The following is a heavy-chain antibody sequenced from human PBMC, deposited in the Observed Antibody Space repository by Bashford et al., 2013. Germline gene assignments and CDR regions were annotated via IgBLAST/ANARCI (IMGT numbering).Heavy chain of an antibody. CDR3: ARHAPGTMYSY. Sequence: SETLSLTCTVSGASISSFYWSWIRQSPGKGLEWIGFIHNSGSTKYNPSLKSRVTISVDTSKNQVSLNLTSVTAADTAVYYCARHAPGTMYSYWGQGTLVTVSS. CDR2: IHNSGST. D-gene: IGHD1-1*01. V-gene: IGHV4-59*01. CDR1: GASISSFY. J-gene: IGHJ4*02.